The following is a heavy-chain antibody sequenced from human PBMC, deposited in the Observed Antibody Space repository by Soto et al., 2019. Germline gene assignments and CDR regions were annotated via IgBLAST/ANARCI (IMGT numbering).Heavy chain of an antibody. Sequence: EVQLVDSGGGLVQPGGSLRLSCAASEFTFRSYWMHWVRQSPGKGLVWVSRISGDGSSTNYADSVKGRFTISRDNAKNKVFLQIDSLRAEDTDVYYCARSLSGTYGAFDLWGQGTMVTV. J-gene: IGHJ3*01. D-gene: IGHD1-7*01. CDR1: EFTFRSYW. CDR2: ISGDGSST. CDR3: ARSLSGTYGAFDL. V-gene: IGHV3-74*01.